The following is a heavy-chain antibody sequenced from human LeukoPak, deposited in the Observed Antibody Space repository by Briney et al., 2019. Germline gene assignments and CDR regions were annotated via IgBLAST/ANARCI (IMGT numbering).Heavy chain of an antibody. CDR1: GFTVSSNY. J-gene: IGHJ4*02. Sequence: AGGSLRLSCAASGFTVSSNYMSWVRQAPGKGLEWVSVIYSGGSTYYADSVKGRFTISRDNSMNALYLQMNSLRAEDTAVYYCAREVCLDYWGQGTLVTVSS. V-gene: IGHV3-53*01. CDR3: AREVCLDY. CDR2: IYSGGST. D-gene: IGHD3-10*02.